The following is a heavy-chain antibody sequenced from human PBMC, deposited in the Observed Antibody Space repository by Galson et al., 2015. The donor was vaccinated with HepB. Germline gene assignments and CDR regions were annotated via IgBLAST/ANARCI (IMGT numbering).Heavy chain of an antibody. D-gene: IGHD4-17*01. CDR3: ARDRWYGDRGGNYYYYYGMDV. J-gene: IGHJ6*02. Sequence: SLRLSCAASGFTFSSYGMHWVRQAPGKGLEWVAVIWYDGSNKYYADSVKGRFTISRDNSKNTLYLQMNSLRAEDTAVYYCARDRWYGDRGGNYYYYYGMDVWGQGTTVTVSS. V-gene: IGHV3-33*01. CDR2: IWYDGSNK. CDR1: GFTFSSYG.